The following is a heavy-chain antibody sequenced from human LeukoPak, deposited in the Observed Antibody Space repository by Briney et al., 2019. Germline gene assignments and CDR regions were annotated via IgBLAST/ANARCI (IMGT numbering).Heavy chain of an antibody. CDR1: GFTFSSYW. CDR3: ARENDSGWSGPFDY. D-gene: IGHD6-19*01. J-gene: IGHJ4*02. V-gene: IGHV3-7*03. Sequence: GGSLRLSCAASGFTFSSYWMTWVRQAPGKGLEWVANIKQDGSEKYYVDSVKGRFTISRDNAKNSLYLQVNSLRAAHPAVYYCARENDSGWSGPFDYWGQGTLVTVSS. CDR2: IKQDGSEK.